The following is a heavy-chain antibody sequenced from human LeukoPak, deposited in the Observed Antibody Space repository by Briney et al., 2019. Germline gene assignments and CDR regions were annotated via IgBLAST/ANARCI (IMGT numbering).Heavy chain of an antibody. J-gene: IGHJ4*02. V-gene: IGHV4-59*01. CDR3: ARHSRGYFDY. CDR2: IHYNGST. CDR1: GGSISSYY. Sequence: PSETLSLTCTVSGGSISSYYWSWIRQPPGKGLEWIGYIHYNGSTNYNPSLKSRVTISVDKSKNQFSLKLSSVTAADTAVYYCARHSRGYFDYWGQGTLVTVSS.